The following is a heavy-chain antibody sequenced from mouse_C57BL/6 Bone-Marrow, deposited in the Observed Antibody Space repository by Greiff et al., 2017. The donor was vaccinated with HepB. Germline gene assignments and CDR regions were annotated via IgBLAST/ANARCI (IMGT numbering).Heavy chain of an antibody. CDR3: AKSGDGYYPYYAMDY. Sequence: VKLVESGPGLVQPSQSLSITCTVSGFSLTSYGVHWVRQSPGKGLEWLGVIWRGGSTDYNAAFMSRLSITKDNSKSQVFFKMNSLQADDTAIYYCAKSGDGYYPYYAMDYWGQGTSVTVSS. CDR2: IWRGGST. V-gene: IGHV2-5*01. D-gene: IGHD2-3*01. CDR1: GFSLTSYG. J-gene: IGHJ4*01.